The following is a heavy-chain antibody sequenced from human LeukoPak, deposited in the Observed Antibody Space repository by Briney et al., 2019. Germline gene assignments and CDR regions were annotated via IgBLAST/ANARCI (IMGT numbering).Heavy chain of an antibody. V-gene: IGHV3-11*01. CDR3: ARDPPLGVPPYFDY. Sequence: GGSLRLSCAASGFTFSDYYMSWIRQAPGKGLEWVSHISTSGTTIYYADSVKGRFTISRDNANNSLFLQMNSLRADDTAVYYCARDPPLGVPPYFDYWGQGTLVTVSS. D-gene: IGHD3-16*01. J-gene: IGHJ4*02. CDR2: ISTSGTTI. CDR1: GFTFSDYY.